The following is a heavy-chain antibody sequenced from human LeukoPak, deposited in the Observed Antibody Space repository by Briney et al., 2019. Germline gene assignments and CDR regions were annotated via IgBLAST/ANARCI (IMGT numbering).Heavy chain of an antibody. V-gene: IGHV3-48*01. CDR2: ISSSSSTI. J-gene: IGHJ6*02. D-gene: IGHD2-2*01. Sequence: GGSLRLSCAVSGFTFSSYSMNWVRQAPGKGLEWVSYISSSSSTIYYADSVKGRFTISRDNAKNSLYLQMNSLRAEDTAVYYCARPDIVVVPAANFYYYYGMDVWGQGTTVTVSS. CDR1: GFTFSSYS. CDR3: ARPDIVVVPAANFYYYYGMDV.